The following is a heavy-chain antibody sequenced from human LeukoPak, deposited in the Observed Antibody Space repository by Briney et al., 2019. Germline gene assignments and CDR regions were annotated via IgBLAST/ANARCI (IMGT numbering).Heavy chain of an antibody. CDR1: GFTFDDYA. D-gene: IGHD5-18*01. CDR3: AKDIAGYSYGFYYFDY. Sequence: GGSLRLSCAASGFTFDDYAMHWVRQAPGKGLEWVSGISWNSGSIGYADSVKGRFTISRDNAKNSLYLQMNSLRAEDTALYYCAKDIAGYSYGFYYFDYWGQGTLVTVSS. V-gene: IGHV3-9*01. J-gene: IGHJ4*02. CDR2: ISWNSGSI.